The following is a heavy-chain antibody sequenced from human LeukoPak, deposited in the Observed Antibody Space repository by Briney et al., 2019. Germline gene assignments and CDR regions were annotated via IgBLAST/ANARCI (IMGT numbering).Heavy chain of an antibody. CDR1: GGSISSYY. V-gene: IGHV4-4*09. J-gene: IGHJ4*02. D-gene: IGHD5-18*01. Sequence: SETLSLTCTVSGGSISSYYWSWIRQPPGKTLEWIGSIYSSGSTYYNSSLQSRVIIIIDTPKNHFSLTLSSVTAADTAVYYCAKSWIRVGSFDYWGQGTLVTVSS. CDR3: AKSWIRVGSFDY. CDR2: IYSSGST.